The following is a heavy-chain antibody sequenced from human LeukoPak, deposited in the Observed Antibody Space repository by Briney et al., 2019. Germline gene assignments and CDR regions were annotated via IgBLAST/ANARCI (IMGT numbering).Heavy chain of an antibody. CDR3: ANSRGHGSGNL. CDR2: ISGSGGST. CDR1: GFTFSSYA. V-gene: IGHV3-23*01. D-gene: IGHD3-10*01. Sequence: GGSLRLSCAASGFTFSSYAMSWVRQAPGKGLEWVSAISGSGGSTYYADSVKGRFTISRDNSKNTLYLQMNSLTAEDTAVYYCANSRGHGSGNLWGQGTLVTVSS. J-gene: IGHJ5*02.